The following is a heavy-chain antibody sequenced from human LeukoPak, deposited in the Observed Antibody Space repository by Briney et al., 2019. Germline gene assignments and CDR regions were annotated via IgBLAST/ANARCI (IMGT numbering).Heavy chain of an antibody. CDR3: ARDCSNTSCYSLDY. Sequence: SETLSLTCAVYGGSFSGYYWSWIRQPPGKGLEWIGEINHSGSTNYNPSLKSRVTISVDTSKNQFSLKLSSVTAADTAVYYCARDCSNTSCYSLDYWGQGTLVTVSS. V-gene: IGHV4-34*01. CDR1: GGSFSGYY. CDR2: INHSGST. D-gene: IGHD2-2*02. J-gene: IGHJ4*02.